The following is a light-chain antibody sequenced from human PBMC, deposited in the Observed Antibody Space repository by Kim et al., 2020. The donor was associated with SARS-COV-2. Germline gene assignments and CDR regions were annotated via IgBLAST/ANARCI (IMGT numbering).Light chain of an antibody. V-gene: IGKV3-20*01. CDR1: QSVSSSY. CDR3: QQYGSSPPT. CDR2: GAC. Sequence: EIVLTQSPGTLSLSPGERATLSCRASQSVSSSYLAWYQQKPGQAPRLLIYGACSRATGIPDRFSGSGSGTDFTLTISRLEPEDFVVYYCQQYGSSPPTFGQGTRLEIK. J-gene: IGKJ5*01.